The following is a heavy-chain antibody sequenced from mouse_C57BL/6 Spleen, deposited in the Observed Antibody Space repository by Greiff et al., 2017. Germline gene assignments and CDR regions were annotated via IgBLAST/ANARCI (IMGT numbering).Heavy chain of an antibody. J-gene: IGHJ2*01. Sequence: EVQLQQSGPELVKPGASVKISCKASGYSFTGYYMNWVKQSPEKSLEWIGEINPSTGGTTYNQKFKAKATLTVDKSSSTAYMQLKSLTSEDSAVYYCARNGLPGVDYGGKGTALTVSS. CDR3: ARNGLPGVDY. D-gene: IGHD3-1*01. CDR2: INPSTGGT. V-gene: IGHV1-42*01. CDR1: GYSFTGYY.